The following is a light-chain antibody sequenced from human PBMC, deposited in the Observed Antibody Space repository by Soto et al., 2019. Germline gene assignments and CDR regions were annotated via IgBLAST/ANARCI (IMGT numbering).Light chain of an antibody. J-gene: IGLJ2*01. V-gene: IGLV2-14*01. CDR2: EVS. CDR1: SSDVGGYNY. CDR3: SSYTSSSLRV. Sequence: QSALTQPASVSGSPGQSITISCTGTSSDVGGYNYVSWYQQHPGKAPKLMIYEVSNRPSGVSNRFSGSKSGNTASLTISGLQAEDEADYYCSSYTSSSLRVFGGGPKLTVL.